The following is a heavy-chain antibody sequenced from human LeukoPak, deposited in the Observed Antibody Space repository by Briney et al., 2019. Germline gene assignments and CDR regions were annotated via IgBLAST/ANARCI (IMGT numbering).Heavy chain of an antibody. CDR2: ISSSGSTI. V-gene: IGHV3-48*03. CDR1: GFTFSSYE. D-gene: IGHD3-22*01. CDR3: ARGGYYDRSGPIDY. J-gene: IGHJ4*02. Sequence: GGSLRLSCAASGFTFSSYEMNWVRQAPGKGLEWVSYISSSGSTIYYADSVKGRFTISRDNAKNSLYLQMNSLRAEDTAVYYCARGGYYDRSGPIDYWGQGTLVTVSS.